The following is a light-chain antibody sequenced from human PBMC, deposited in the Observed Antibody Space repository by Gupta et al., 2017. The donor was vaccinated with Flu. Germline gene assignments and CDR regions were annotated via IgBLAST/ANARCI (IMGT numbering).Light chain of an antibody. J-gene: IGKJ2*01. Sequence: EIVMTQSPATLPVSPGERATLSCRASQSVGSNLAWYHQKPGQAPRLLIYGASTRATGIPARFSGSGSGTEFTLTISSLQSEDFALYYCQQYGNRPVTFGQGTNLEIK. CDR2: GAS. CDR3: QQYGNRPVT. CDR1: QSVGSN. V-gene: IGKV3-15*01.